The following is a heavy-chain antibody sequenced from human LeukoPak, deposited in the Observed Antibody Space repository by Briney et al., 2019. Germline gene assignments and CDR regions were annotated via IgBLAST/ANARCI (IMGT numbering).Heavy chain of an antibody. Sequence: GGSLRLSCEASGLTFSSYAMIWVRQAPGKGLEWVSGISATGGARYYADSVKGRFTISRDNSKSTLYLQMSSLRGDDTAVYYCVRGDSRDFWGQGTLVTVSS. CDR3: VRGDSRDF. D-gene: IGHD6-13*01. CDR2: ISATGGAR. V-gene: IGHV3-23*01. CDR1: GLTFSSYA. J-gene: IGHJ4*02.